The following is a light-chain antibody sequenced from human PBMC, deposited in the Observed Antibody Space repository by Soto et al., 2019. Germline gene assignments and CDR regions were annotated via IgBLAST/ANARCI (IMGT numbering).Light chain of an antibody. CDR3: TSWGI. CDR2: LVS. V-gene: IGLV2-14*01. J-gene: IGLJ1*01. Sequence: QSALTQPASVSGSPGQSITISCTGTTSDIGDYNYVSWYRHLPDKVPKLIISLVSNRPSGVSNRFSGSKSGNTASLTISGLQAEDEGDYYCTSWGIFGPGTKGTVL. CDR1: TSDIGDYNY.